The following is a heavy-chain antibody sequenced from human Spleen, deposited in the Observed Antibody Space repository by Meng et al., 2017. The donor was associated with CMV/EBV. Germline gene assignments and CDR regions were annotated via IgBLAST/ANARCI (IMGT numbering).Heavy chain of an antibody. V-gene: IGHV4-4*02. CDR3: ARAPRILTGYYTSWFDP. J-gene: IGHJ5*02. D-gene: IGHD3-9*01. CDR1: GSISSSNW. CDR2: IYHSGST. Sequence: GSISSSNWWSWVRQPPGKGLEWIGEIYHSGSTNYNPSLKSRVTISVDTSKNQFSLKLRSVTAADTAVYYCARAPRILTGYYTSWFDPWGQGTLVTVSS.